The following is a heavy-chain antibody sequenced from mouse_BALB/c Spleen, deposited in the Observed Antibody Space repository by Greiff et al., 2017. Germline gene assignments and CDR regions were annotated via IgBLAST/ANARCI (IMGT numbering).Heavy chain of an antibody. CDR2: ISTYYGDA. J-gene: IGHJ2*01. Sequence: VHLVESGAELVRPGVSVKISCKGSGYTFTDYAMHWVKQSHAKSLEWIGVISTYYGDASYNQKFKGKATMTVDKSSSTAYMELARLTSEDSAIYYCARSRTRYFDYWGQGTTLTVSS. D-gene: IGHD2-13*01. CDR1: GYTFTDYA. V-gene: IGHV1S137*01. CDR3: ARSRTRYFDY.